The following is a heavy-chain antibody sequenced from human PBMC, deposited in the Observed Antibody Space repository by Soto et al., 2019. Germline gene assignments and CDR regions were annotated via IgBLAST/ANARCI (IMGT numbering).Heavy chain of an antibody. J-gene: IGHJ6*02. CDR3: ARDAKFSLSWYYYQGIDV. CDR1: NDSFTSYY. CDR2: VHVTGNI. Sequence: GPGNTSETLSLTCTVSNDSFTSYYWSWIRQSAGRGLEWIGRVHVTGNIHYNPSLRSRVTMSSDSSSSQFFLRLTSVTAADTAVYYCARDAKFSLSWYYYQGIDVWGPGTTVTVSS. D-gene: IGHD2-8*01. V-gene: IGHV4-4*07.